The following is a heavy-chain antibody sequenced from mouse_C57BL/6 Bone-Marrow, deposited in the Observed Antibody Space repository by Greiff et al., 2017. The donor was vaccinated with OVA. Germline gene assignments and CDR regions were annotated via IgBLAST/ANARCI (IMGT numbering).Heavy chain of an antibody. J-gene: IGHJ4*01. V-gene: IGHV1-55*01. Sequence: VQLQQPGAELVKPGASVKMSCKASGYTFTSYWITWVKQRPGQGLEWIGDIYPGSGRTNYNEKFKSKATLTVDTSSSTAYMQLSSPTSEDSAVYYCARSGITTVEGDFAMDYWGQGTSVTVSS. CDR2: IYPGSGRT. CDR3: ARSGITTVEGDFAMDY. D-gene: IGHD1-1*01. CDR1: GYTFTSYW.